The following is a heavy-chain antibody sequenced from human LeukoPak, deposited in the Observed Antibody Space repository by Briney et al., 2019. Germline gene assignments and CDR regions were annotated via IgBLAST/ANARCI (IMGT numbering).Heavy chain of an antibody. CDR3: ARQYSK. CDR2: ISYSGAS. J-gene: IGHJ4*02. Sequence: PSETLSLTCTVSGVSINTGGDYWGWIRQTPGKGLEWIASISYSGASFYNPSLKSRVTISRDTSKNQFSLRLTSVSAVDTAVYYCARQYSKWGQGTLLTVSS. CDR1: GVSINTGGDY. D-gene: IGHD5-12*01. V-gene: IGHV4-39*01.